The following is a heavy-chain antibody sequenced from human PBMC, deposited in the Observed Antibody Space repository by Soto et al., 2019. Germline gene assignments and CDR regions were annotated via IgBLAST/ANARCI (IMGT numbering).Heavy chain of an antibody. CDR1: GFTFSSYA. Sequence: EVHLLESGGGLVQPGGSLRLSCAASGFTFSSYAMSWVRQAPGKGLEWVSAISGSGDRKYYTDSLKGRFTISRDNSKNTLYLQVNGLRTEDTAIYYCEKDVARALAAPNYFDYWGQGTLVTVSS. CDR3: EKDVARALAAPNYFDY. D-gene: IGHD6-19*01. CDR2: ISGSGDRK. J-gene: IGHJ4*02. V-gene: IGHV3-23*01.